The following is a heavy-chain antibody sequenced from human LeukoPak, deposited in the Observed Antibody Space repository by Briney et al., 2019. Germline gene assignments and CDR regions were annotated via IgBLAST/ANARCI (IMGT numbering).Heavy chain of an antibody. J-gene: IGHJ4*02. CDR1: GESFSAYF. Sequence: SETLSLTCAVYGESFSAYFWNWIRQHPGEPLEYVGEINHRGSSHYNPSLKTRVTLSVDTSKKQFSLKLTSVTAADTAVYFCARGSSFDGYCSAGACDAGYYDSWGQGTPVTVSS. D-gene: IGHD2-15*01. CDR3: ARGSSFDGYCSAGACDAGYYDS. V-gene: IGHV4-34*01. CDR2: INHRGSS.